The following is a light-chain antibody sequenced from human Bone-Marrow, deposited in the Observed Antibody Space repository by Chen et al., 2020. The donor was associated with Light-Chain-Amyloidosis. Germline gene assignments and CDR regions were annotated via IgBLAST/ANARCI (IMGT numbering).Light chain of an antibody. CDR3: QAWNRSSDGRV. CDR1: NIGSTS. CDR2: DDS. J-gene: IGLJ3*02. V-gene: IGLV3-21*02. Sequence: SYVLTQPSSVSVAPGETATIACGGNNIGSTSVPWYQQTPGQAPLLVVYDDSDRPSGSPERLSGTNARTAATPTIGSVEDGDDDEYYCQAWNRSSDGRVFGGGTKLTVL.